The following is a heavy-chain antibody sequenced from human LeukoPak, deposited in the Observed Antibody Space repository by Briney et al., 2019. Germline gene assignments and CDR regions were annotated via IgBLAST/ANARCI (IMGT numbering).Heavy chain of an antibody. D-gene: IGHD2-2*02. CDR2: INHSGST. Sequence: SGTLSLTCAVSGGSISSSNWWSWVRQPPGKGLEWIGEINHSGSTNYNPSLKSRVTISVDTSKNQFSLKLSSVTAADTAVYYCARVYCSSTSCYIFWFDPWGQGTLVTVSS. CDR3: ARVYCSSTSCYIFWFDP. J-gene: IGHJ5*02. V-gene: IGHV4-4*02. CDR1: GGSISSSNW.